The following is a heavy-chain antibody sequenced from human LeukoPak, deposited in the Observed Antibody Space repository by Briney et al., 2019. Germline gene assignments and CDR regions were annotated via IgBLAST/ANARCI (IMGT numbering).Heavy chain of an antibody. V-gene: IGHV4-38-2*02. CDR2: IYHSGST. Sequence: PSEALSLTCTVSGYSISSGYYWGWIRQPPGKGLEWIGSIYHSGSTYYNPSLKSRVTISVDTSKNQFSLKLSSVTAADTAVYYCARDPDCGGDCHFYGMDVWGQGTTVTVSS. CDR3: ARDPDCGGDCHFYGMDV. CDR1: GYSISSGYY. J-gene: IGHJ6*02. D-gene: IGHD2-21*02.